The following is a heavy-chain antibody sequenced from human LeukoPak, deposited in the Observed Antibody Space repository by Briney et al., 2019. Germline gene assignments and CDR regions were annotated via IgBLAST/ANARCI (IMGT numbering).Heavy chain of an antibody. J-gene: IGHJ3*02. Sequence: PGRSLRLSCAASGFTFSSYAMHWVRQAPGKGLEWMAVISYDGSNKYYADSVKGRFTISRDNSKNTLYLQMNSLRAEDTAVYYCARALWIQLDDAFDIWGQGTMVTVSS. CDR1: GFTFSSYA. V-gene: IGHV3-30-3*01. D-gene: IGHD5-18*01. CDR3: ARALWIQLDDAFDI. CDR2: ISYDGSNK.